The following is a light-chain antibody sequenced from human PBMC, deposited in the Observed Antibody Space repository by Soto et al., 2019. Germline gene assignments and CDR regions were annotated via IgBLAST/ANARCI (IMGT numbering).Light chain of an antibody. J-gene: IGLJ1*01. CDR1: SSDVGAYNY. CDR2: EVT. V-gene: IGLV2-14*01. Sequence: QSALTQPASVSGSPGQSITISCTGTSSDVGAYNYVSWYQHHPGKAPKLMIYEVTNRPSGVSNRFSGSKSGNTASLTISGLQAEDEADYYCNSYPTNSTRVFGTGPKATVL. CDR3: NSYPTNSTRV.